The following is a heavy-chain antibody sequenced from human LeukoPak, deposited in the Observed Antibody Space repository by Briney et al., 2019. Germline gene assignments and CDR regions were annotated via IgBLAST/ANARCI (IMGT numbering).Heavy chain of an antibody. V-gene: IGHV1-3*01. CDR2: ISAGNGNT. CDR1: GYTFTSYA. D-gene: IGHD6-19*01. Sequence: ASVKVSCKASGYTFTSYAMHWVRQAPGQRLEWMGWISAGNGNTKYSQKFQGRVIITRDTSASTAYMELSSLRSEDTAVYYCARGTWEQWLVPSSYYYYGMDVWGQGTTVTVSS. CDR3: ARGTWEQWLVPSSYYYYGMDV. J-gene: IGHJ6*02.